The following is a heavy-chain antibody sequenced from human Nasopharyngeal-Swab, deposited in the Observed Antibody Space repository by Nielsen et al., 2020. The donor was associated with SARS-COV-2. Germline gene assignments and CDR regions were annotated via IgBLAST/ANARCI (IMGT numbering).Heavy chain of an antibody. V-gene: IGHV3-48*02. Sequence: GESLKISCSASGFTFSTYTMNWVRQAPGKGLEWVSYISSSSSTIYYADSVKGRLTISRDNAKNSLYLQMNSLRDEDTAVYYCARGSGITIFGVVHQNYYGMDVWGQGTTVTVSS. CDR2: ISSSSSTI. D-gene: IGHD3-3*01. J-gene: IGHJ6*02. CDR3: ARGSGITIFGVVHQNYYGMDV. CDR1: GFTFSTYT.